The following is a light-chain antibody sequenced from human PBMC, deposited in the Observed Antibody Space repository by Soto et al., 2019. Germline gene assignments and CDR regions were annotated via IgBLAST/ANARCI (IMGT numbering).Light chain of an antibody. CDR1: QGISSA. CDR3: QQFNNYPS. CDR2: DAS. Sequence: AIQLTQSPSSLSASVGDRVTITCRASQGISSALAGYQQKPGKAPKLLIYDASSWESGVPSRFSGSGSGTDFTLTISSLQPEDFATYYCQQFNNYPSFGQGTRLEIK. J-gene: IGKJ5*01. V-gene: IGKV1D-13*01.